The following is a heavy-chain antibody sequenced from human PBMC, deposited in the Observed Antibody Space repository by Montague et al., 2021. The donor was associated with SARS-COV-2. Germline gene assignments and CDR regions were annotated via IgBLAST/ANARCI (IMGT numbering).Heavy chain of an antibody. CDR2: IYYTENT. CDR1: GGSIGNSIYY. V-gene: IGHV4-39*01. CDR3: ARPGSGYSYGSGAFDY. D-gene: IGHD5-18*01. J-gene: IGHJ4*02. Sequence: SETLSLTCTVSGGSIGNSIYYWDWIRQPPGKGLEWIGSIYYTENTYYNPSLKSRVTISIGTSKNQFSLKLSSVTAADTAVYYCARPGSGYSYGSGAFDYWGQGTLVTVSS.